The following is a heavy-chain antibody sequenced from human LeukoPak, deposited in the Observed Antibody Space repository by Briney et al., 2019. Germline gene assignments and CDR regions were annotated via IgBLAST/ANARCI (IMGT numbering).Heavy chain of an antibody. CDR3: ARGLVVGATRTRWFDP. Sequence: GASVKVSCKASGYTFTGYYMHWVRQAPGQGLEWMGWINPNSGGTNYAQKFQGRVTMTRDTSISTAYMELSSLRSEDTAVYYCARGLVVGATRTRWFDPWGQGTLVTVSS. CDR1: GYTFTGYY. J-gene: IGHJ5*02. CDR2: INPNSGGT. V-gene: IGHV1-2*02. D-gene: IGHD1-26*01.